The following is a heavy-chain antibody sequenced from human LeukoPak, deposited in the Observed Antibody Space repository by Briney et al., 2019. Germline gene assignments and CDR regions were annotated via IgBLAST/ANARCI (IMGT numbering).Heavy chain of an antibody. CDR3: AKGGSYRSQPYFDY. CDR1: GFTFSSYA. Sequence: GGSLRLSCAASGFTFSSYAMSWVRQAPGKGLEWVSAISGSGGNTYYADSVKGRFTISRDYSKNTLYLQMNSLRAEDTAVYYCAKGGSYRSQPYFDYWGQGTPVTVSS. J-gene: IGHJ4*02. D-gene: IGHD3-16*02. V-gene: IGHV3-23*01. CDR2: ISGSGGNT.